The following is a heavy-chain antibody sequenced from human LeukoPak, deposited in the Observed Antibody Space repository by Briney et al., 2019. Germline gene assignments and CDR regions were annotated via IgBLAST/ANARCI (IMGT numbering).Heavy chain of an antibody. CDR3: ARGVIAAGGNDFDY. CDR2: IYHSGST. Sequence: SETLSLTCTVSGYSIGSGYYWGWIRQPPGKGLEWIGSIYHSGSTYYNPSLKSRVTISVDTSKNQFSLKVISVTAADTAVYYCARGVIAAGGNDFDYWGQGTLVTVSS. V-gene: IGHV4-38-2*02. D-gene: IGHD6-13*01. CDR1: GYSIGSGYY. J-gene: IGHJ4*02.